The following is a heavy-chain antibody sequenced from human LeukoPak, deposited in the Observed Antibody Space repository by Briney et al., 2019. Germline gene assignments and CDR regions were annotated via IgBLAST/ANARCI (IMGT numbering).Heavy chain of an antibody. V-gene: IGHV3-9*01. CDR3: AKDPSGSYREYYFDY. CDR2: ISWNSGSI. D-gene: IGHD1-26*01. J-gene: IGHJ4*02. Sequence: PGGSLRLSCAASGFTFDDYAMHWVRQAPGKGLEWVSGISWNSGSIGYADSVKGRFTISRDNAKNSLYLQMNSLRAEDTALYYCAKDPSGSYREYYFDYWGQGTLVTVSS. CDR1: GFTFDDYA.